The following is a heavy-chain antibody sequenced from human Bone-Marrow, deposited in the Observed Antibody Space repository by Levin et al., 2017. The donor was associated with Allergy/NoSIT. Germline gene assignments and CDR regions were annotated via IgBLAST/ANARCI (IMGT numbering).Heavy chain of an antibody. D-gene: IGHD3-10*01. CDR3: ARVGADRKKNYGSGSYKFDY. J-gene: IGHJ4*02. CDR1: GFTFSSYS. CDR2: ISSSSSTI. V-gene: IGHV3-48*01. Sequence: GESLKISCAASGFTFSSYSMNWVRQAPGKGLEWVSYISSSSSTIYYADSVKGRFTISRDNAKNSLYLQMNSLRAEDTAVYYCARVGADRKKNYGSGSYKFDYWGQGTLVTVSS.